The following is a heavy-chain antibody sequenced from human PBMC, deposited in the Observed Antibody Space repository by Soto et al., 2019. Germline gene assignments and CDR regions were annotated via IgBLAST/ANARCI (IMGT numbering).Heavy chain of an antibody. CDR3: AKDESRSS. CDR2: ISYDGSNK. CDR1: RFTFRSYG. D-gene: IGHD6-13*01. Sequence: GGTLRLSCAASRFTFRSYGMHWVRQASGKGLEWVAVISYDGSNKYYADSAKGRFTISRDNSKNTLYLQMNSLRAEDTAVYYGAKDESRSSWGQGTLVTVYS. V-gene: IGHV3-30*18. J-gene: IGHJ4*02.